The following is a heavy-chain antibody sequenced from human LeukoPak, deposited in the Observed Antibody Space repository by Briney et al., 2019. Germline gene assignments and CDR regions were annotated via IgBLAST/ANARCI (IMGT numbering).Heavy chain of an antibody. CDR2: IYYSGST. CDR1: SGSISSYY. Sequence: PSETLSLTCTVSSGSISSYYWSWIRQPPGKGLEWIGYIYYSGSTNYNPSLKSRVTISVDTSKNQFSLKLSSVTAADTAVYYCARSSSWSGGVDYWGQGTLVTVSS. CDR3: ARSSSWSGGVDY. J-gene: IGHJ4*02. D-gene: IGHD6-13*01. V-gene: IGHV4-59*01.